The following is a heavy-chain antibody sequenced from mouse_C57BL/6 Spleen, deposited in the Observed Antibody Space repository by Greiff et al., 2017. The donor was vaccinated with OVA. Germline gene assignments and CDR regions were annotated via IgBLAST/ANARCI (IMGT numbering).Heavy chain of an antibody. CDR1: GYTFTDYY. Sequence: VQLKQSGPELVKPGASVKISCKASGYTFTDYYMNWVKQSHGKSLEWIGDINPNNGGTSYNQKFKGKATLTVDKSSSTAYMELRSLTSEDSAVYYCARWDYYGYFDYWGQGTTLTVSS. J-gene: IGHJ2*01. CDR2: INPNNGGT. V-gene: IGHV1-26*01. CDR3: ARWDYYGYFDY. D-gene: IGHD1-1*01.